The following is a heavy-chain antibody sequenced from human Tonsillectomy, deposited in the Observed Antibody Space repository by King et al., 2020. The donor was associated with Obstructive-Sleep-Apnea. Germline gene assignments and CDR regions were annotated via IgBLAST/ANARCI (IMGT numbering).Heavy chain of an antibody. J-gene: IGHJ3*02. CDR1: GFTFNTYR. V-gene: IGHV3-21*01. D-gene: IGHD3-10*01. Sequence: VQLVESGGGLVKAGGSLRLSCAASGFTFNTYRMHWVRQPPGKGLEWVSYISDSSDYIDYADSVKGRFTISRDNAKKSLYLQMNSLRAGDTAIYYCAREYYGSGDEAVDIWGQGTMVTVSS. CDR3: AREYYGSGDEAVDI. CDR2: ISDSSDYI.